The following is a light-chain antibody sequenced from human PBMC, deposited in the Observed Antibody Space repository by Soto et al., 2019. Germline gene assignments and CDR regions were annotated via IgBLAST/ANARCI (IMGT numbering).Light chain of an antibody. V-gene: IGKV3-15*01. Sequence: EIVMTQSPATLSVSPGERATLSCRASQSVRRNLAWYQQKPGQAPRLLIYDASTRATGIPARFSGSGSGTKFTLTISSLQSEDFAVYYCQQYHNWWTFGQGTKVDIK. J-gene: IGKJ1*01. CDR2: DAS. CDR3: QQYHNWWT. CDR1: QSVRRN.